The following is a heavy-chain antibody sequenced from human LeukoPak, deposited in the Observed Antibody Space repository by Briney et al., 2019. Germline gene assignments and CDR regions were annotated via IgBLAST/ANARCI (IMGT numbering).Heavy chain of an antibody. J-gene: IGHJ4*02. D-gene: IGHD3-22*01. V-gene: IGHV4-34*01. CDR1: GGSFSGYY. CDR3: ARIVVVITHFDY. Sequence: SETLSLTCAVYGGSFSGYYWSWIRQPPGKGLEWIGEINHSGSTNYNPSLKSRVTISVDTSKNQFSLKLSSVTAADTAVYYCARIVVVITHFDYWGQGTLVTVSS. CDR2: INHSGST.